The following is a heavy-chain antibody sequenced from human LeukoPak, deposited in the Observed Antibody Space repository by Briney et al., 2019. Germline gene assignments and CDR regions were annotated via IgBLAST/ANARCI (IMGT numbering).Heavy chain of an antibody. V-gene: IGHV4-59*01. CDR3: ARGWDSSGYYPPNIHFDY. J-gene: IGHJ4*02. CDR1: GGSISSYY. D-gene: IGHD3-22*01. CDR2: IYYSGST. Sequence: SETLSLTCTVSGGSISSYYWSWIRQPPGKGLEWIGYIYYSGSTNYNPSLKSRVTISVDTSKNQFSLKLSSVTAAVTAVYYCARGWDSSGYYPPNIHFDYWGQGTLVTVSS.